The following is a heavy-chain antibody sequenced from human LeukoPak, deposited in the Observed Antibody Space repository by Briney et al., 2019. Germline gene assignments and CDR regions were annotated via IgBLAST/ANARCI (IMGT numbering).Heavy chain of an antibody. CDR2: ISGSGGST. J-gene: IGHJ4*02. V-gene: IGHV3-23*01. CDR3: ARDSPSIAALDY. Sequence: GGSLRLSCAASGFTFSSYSMNWVRQAPGKGLEWVSAISGSGGSTYYADSVKGRFTISRDNSKNTLYLQMNSLRAEDTAVYYCARDSPSIAALDYWGQGTLVTVSS. CDR1: GFTFSSYS. D-gene: IGHD6-6*01.